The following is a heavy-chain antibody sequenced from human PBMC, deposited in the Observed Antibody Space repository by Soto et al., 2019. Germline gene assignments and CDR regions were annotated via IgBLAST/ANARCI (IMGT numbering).Heavy chain of an antibody. CDR2: ISGGGDST. V-gene: IGHV3-23*01. CDR3: AKSYCTSSACSRGYFDY. D-gene: IGHD2-8*01. CDR1: GFTFSSYA. J-gene: IGHJ4*02. Sequence: EVQLLESGGGLVQPGGSLRLSCAASGFTFSSYAMNWVRQAPGKGLECVSGISGGGDSTFYADSVKGRFTISRDNSKNTLYLQMTSLRAEDTAVYYCAKSYCTSSACSRGYFDYWGQGPLVTVSS.